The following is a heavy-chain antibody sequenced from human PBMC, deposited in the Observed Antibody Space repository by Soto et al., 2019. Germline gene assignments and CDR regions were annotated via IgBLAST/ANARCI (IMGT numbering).Heavy chain of an antibody. J-gene: IGHJ6*02. D-gene: IGHD3-3*01. Sequence: QVQLQESGPGLVKPSQTLSLTCTVSGGSISSGDYYWSWIRQPPGKGLEWIGYIYYSGSTYYNPSLTSRVTISVDTSKNQFSRKLSSVTAADTAVYYCASTYYDFWSASTQPYGMDGWGQGTTVTVSS. V-gene: IGHV4-30-4*01. CDR1: GGSISSGDYY. CDR3: ASTYYDFWSASTQPYGMDG. CDR2: IYYSGST.